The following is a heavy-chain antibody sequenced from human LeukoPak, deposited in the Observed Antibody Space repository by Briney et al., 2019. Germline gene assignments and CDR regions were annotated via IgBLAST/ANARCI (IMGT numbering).Heavy chain of an antibody. V-gene: IGHV1-69*05. CDR1: GYTFTSYD. J-gene: IGHJ4*02. Sequence: GASVKVSCKASGYTFTSYDINWVRQATGQGLEWMGGIIPIFGTANYAQKFQGRVTITTDESTSTAYMELSSLRSEDTAVYYCASLTVEMATILWGQGTLVTVSS. CDR3: ASLTVEMATIL. D-gene: IGHD5-24*01. CDR2: IIPIFGTA.